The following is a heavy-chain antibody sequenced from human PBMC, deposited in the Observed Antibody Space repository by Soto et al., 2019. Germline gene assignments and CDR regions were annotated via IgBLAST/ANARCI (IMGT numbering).Heavy chain of an antibody. CDR1: GRSLGGDY. D-gene: IGHD2-8*01. CDR2: INGNGNT. J-gene: IGHJ4*02. Sequence: QVQLQQWGAGLLQPSETLSLTCGVHGRSLGGDYWSWIRRPPGKGLEWIGEINGNGNTNYNPSLKSRVTISADTSKSQFSLKVSSVTAADTAIYYCARNRYYAIDYWGQGILVTVSS. V-gene: IGHV4-34*01. CDR3: ARNRYYAIDY.